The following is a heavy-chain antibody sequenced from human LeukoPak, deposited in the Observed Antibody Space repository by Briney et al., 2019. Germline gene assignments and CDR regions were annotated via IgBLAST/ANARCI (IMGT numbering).Heavy chain of an antibody. D-gene: IGHD1-26*01. CDR2: IYHSGST. CDR1: SGSISSSNW. CDR3: AGTKQYSGSAFDI. J-gene: IGHJ3*02. V-gene: IGHV4-4*02. Sequence: SETLSLTCAVSSGSISSSNWWSWVRQPPGKGLEWIGEIYHSGSTYYNPSLKSRVTISVDTSKNQFSLKLSSVTAADTAVYYCAGTKQYSGSAFDIWGQGTMVTISS.